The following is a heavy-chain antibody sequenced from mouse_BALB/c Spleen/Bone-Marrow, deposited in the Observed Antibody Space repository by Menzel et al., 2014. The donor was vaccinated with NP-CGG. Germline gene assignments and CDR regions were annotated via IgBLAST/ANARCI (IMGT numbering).Heavy chain of an antibody. Sequence: QVQLQQSGAELVKPGASVKLSCKASGYTFTSYWMYWVKQRPGQGLEWIGEINPSNGRTDYNEKFKTKATLTVDSSSCTAYMQLSSLTSEDSAVYYCTSPQLGRDYWGQGTTLTVSS. CDR3: TSPQLGRDY. V-gene: IGHV1S81*02. J-gene: IGHJ2*01. CDR2: INPSNGRT. D-gene: IGHD4-1*02. CDR1: GYTFTSYW.